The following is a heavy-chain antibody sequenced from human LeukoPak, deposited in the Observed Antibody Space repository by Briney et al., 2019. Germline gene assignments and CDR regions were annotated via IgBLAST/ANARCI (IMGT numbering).Heavy chain of an antibody. D-gene: IGHD3-3*02. CDR3: ARVISYFDL. Sequence: GRSLRLSCAASGFTFSRHWMHWVRQGPGKGLEWVSRIKSDGSETQYADSVKGRLTISRDNAHNTLYLQMTSLRPEDTAIYYCARVISYFDLWGQGALVTASS. CDR1: GFTFSRHW. CDR2: IKSDGSET. V-gene: IGHV3-74*01. J-gene: IGHJ4*02.